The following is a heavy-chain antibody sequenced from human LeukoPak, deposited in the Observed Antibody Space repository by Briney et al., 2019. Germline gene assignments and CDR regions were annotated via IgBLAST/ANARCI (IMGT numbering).Heavy chain of an antibody. J-gene: IGHJ2*01. CDR1: GGSISSHY. V-gene: IGHV4-59*11. CDR2: IYYSGST. D-gene: IGHD1-14*01. CDR3: ARESYTGGFDL. Sequence: SETLSLTCTVSGGSISSHYWSWIRQPPGKGLEWIGYIYYSGSTNYNPSLKSRVTISVDTSKNQFSLKLSSVTAADTAVYYCARESYTGGFDLWGRGTLVTVSS.